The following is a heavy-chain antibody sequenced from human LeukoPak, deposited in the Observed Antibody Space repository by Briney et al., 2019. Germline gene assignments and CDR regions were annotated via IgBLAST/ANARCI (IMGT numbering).Heavy chain of an antibody. Sequence: PSETLSLTCTVSGVSISSGYFWGWIRQPPGRGLEWMGSLDQSGFTYYNPSLKSRVTLSVDTSMNQFSLMLTSLTAADTAVYYCARGGGNYHNWFDPWGQGVLVTVSS. CDR1: GVSISSGYF. D-gene: IGHD1-26*01. J-gene: IGHJ5*02. CDR2: LDQSGFT. CDR3: ARGGGNYHNWFDP. V-gene: IGHV4-38-2*02.